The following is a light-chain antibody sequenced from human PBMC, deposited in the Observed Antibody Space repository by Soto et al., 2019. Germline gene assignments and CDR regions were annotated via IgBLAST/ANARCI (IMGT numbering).Light chain of an antibody. CDR1: QSVSSSY. V-gene: IGKV3-20*01. CDR3: EEYGTSPWT. CDR2: GAS. Sequence: EIVLTQSPGTLSLSPGERATLSCRASQSVSSSYLAWYQQKPGQPPRLLIYGASSTATGNPDRFSGSGSGTDFPLTISRLEPEDCAVYYCEEYGTSPWTFGQGTQVEIK. J-gene: IGKJ1*01.